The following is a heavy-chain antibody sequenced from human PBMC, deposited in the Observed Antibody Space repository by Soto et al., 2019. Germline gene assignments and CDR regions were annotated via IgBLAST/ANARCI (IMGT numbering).Heavy chain of an antibody. CDR3: AEDSYYHARTGYYIFDY. V-gene: IGHV3-30*18. CDR2: ISYDGSNE. D-gene: IGHD3-22*01. J-gene: IGHJ4*02. CDR1: GLTFSSYG. Sequence: QVQLVESGGGVVQPGGSLRLSCAASGLTFSSYGMHWVRQAPGKGLEWVAHISYDGSNEHYVDSVKGRFTISRDNSKNTLYLKMTSLRAEDTAVYYCAEDSYYHARTGYYIFDYWGQGTLVTVSS.